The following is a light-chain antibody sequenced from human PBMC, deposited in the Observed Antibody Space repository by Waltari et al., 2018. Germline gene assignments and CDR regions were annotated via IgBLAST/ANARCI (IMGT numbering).Light chain of an antibody. Sequence: QSALTQPPSASGSPGQPVTISCTGTSSDVGGYNYVSWYQQHPGKAPKLIIYEVTKRPSGVPSRCSGSKSCNTASLTVSGLQADDEADYYCNSYAGRNRLGVFGGGTKVTVL. CDR2: EVT. J-gene: IGLJ2*01. CDR1: SSDVGGYNY. CDR3: NSYAGRNRLGV. V-gene: IGLV2-8*01.